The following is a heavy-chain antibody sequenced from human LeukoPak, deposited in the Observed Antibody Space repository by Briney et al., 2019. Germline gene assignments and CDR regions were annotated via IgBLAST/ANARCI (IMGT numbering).Heavy chain of an antibody. CDR2: INHSGST. D-gene: IGHD3-22*01. V-gene: IGHV4-34*01. J-gene: IGHJ4*02. Sequence: SETLSLTCAVYGGSFSGYYWSWIRQPPGKGLEWVGEINHSGSTNYNPSLKSRVTISVDTSKNQFSLKLSSVTAADTAVYYCAVKYYDSSGYYGLFDYWGQGTLVTVSS. CDR1: GGSFSGYY. CDR3: AVKYYDSSGYYGLFDY.